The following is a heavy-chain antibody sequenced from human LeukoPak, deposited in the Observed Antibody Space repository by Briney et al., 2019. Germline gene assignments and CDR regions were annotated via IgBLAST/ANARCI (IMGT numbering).Heavy chain of an antibody. J-gene: IGHJ4*02. Sequence: GVSLRLSCVGSGFIFSSYWIHWVRQAPGRGLVWVSRISTDGSSTNYADSVKGRFTISRDNAKNTVYLQMNSLRVEDTAVYYCARDVGYGGDWGQGTLVTVSS. D-gene: IGHD4-23*01. CDR1: GFIFSSYW. CDR3: ARDVGYGGD. CDR2: ISTDGSST. V-gene: IGHV3-74*01.